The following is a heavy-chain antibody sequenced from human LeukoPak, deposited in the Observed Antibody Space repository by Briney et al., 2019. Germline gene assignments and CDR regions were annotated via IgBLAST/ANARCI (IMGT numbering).Heavy chain of an antibody. J-gene: IGHJ6*02. V-gene: IGHV1-18*01. CDR2: ISAYNGNT. CDR3: ARAQAIRYFDWLSQYGMDV. CDR1: GYTFTSYG. D-gene: IGHD3-9*01. Sequence: ASVKVSCKASGYTFTSYGISWVRQAPGQGLEWMGWISAYNGNTNYAQKLQGRVTMTTDTSTSTAYMELRSLRSEDTAVYYCARAQAIRYFDWLSQYGMDVWGQGTTVTVSS.